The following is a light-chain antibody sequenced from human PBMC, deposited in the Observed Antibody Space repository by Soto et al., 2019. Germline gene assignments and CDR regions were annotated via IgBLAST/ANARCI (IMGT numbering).Light chain of an antibody. Sequence: QSAPTQPASVSGSPGQSITISCTGTSSDVGGYNYVSWYQQHPGEAPKLMIFEVSNRPSGVSPRFSASKSGNTASLTISGLQAEDEADYYCAAWGANRDLLFGGSTQLTVL. V-gene: IGLV2-14*01. CDR3: AAWGANRDLL. CDR2: EVS. J-gene: IGLJ7*01. CDR1: SSDVGGYNY.